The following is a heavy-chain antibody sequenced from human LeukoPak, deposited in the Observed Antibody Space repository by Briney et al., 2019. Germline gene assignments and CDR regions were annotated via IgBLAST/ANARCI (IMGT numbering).Heavy chain of an antibody. CDR3: ARGAYCGDASCFHFDY. V-gene: IGHV6-1*01. CDR2: TYYRSNWDN. Sequence: SQTLSLTCAISGDSVSRNSAAWSWIRLSPSRGLEWLGRTYYRSNWDNDYSSSVRSRININADTSKNQFFLQLDSVTPEDTAVYYCARGAYCGDASCFHFDYWGQGALVTVSS. D-gene: IGHD2-21*01. CDR1: GDSVSRNSAA. J-gene: IGHJ4*02.